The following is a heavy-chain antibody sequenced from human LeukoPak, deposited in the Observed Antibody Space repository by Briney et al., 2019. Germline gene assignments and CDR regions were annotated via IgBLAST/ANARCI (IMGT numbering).Heavy chain of an antibody. D-gene: IGHD5-18*01. J-gene: IGHJ4*02. CDR3: ARRKTAMVPYYFDY. CDR1: GGSISSSNW. CDR2: IYHSGST. Sequence: PSETLSLTCAVSGGSISSSNWWSWVRQPPGKGLEWIGEIYHSGSTNYNPSLKSRVTISVDKSKNQFSLKLSSVTAADTAVYYCARRKTAMVPYYFDYWGQGTLVTVSS. V-gene: IGHV4-4*02.